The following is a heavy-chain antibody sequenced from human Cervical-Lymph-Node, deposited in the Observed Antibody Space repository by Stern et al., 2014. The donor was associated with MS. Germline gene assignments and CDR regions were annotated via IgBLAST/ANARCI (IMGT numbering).Heavy chain of an antibody. Sequence: VHLVESGAEVKKPGASVKVSCKASGYTFTSYGISWVRQAPGQGLEWMGWISAYHGNTIYAQKLQGRVPMATDTSTSKAYMELRSLRSDDTAVYYCARVVHLERYYYGMDVWGQGTTVTVSS. D-gene: IGHD3-10*01. J-gene: IGHJ6*02. CDR2: ISAYHGNT. V-gene: IGHV1-18*01. CDR3: ARVVHLERYYYGMDV. CDR1: GYTFTSYG.